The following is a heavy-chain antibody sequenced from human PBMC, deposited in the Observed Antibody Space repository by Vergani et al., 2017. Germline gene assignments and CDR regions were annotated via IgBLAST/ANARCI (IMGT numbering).Heavy chain of an antibody. CDR3: ARELGSGGYDSDWYYYYGMDV. D-gene: IGHD5-12*01. V-gene: IGHV4-59*01. J-gene: IGHJ6*02. Sequence: QVQLQESGPGLVKPSETLSLTSTVSCGSIFSYYWSWFLHPPAKGLVWIGYIYYSGSTNYHPSLKSRVTISVDTSKNQFSRKLSSVTAADTAVYYCARELGSGGYDSDWYYYYGMDVWGQGTTVTVSS. CDR2: IYYSGST. CDR1: CGSIFSYY.